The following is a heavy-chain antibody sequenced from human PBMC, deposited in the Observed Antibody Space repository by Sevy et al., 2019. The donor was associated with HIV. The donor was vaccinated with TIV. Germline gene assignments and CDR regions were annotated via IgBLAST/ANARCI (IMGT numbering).Heavy chain of an antibody. CDR2: ISAYNGNP. CDR3: ARDYRPLLLFGESYFQH. J-gene: IGHJ1*01. Sequence: ASVKVSCKASGYTFTSYGISWVRQAPGQGLEWMGGISAYNGNPNNAQKLQGRVTMTTDTSTSTDYMELRSLRSDDTAVYYCARDYRPLLLFGESYFQHWGQGTLVTVSS. D-gene: IGHD3-10*01. CDR1: GYTFTSYG. V-gene: IGHV1-18*01.